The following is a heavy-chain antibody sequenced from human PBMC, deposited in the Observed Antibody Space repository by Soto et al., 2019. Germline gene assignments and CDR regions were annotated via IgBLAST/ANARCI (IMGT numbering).Heavy chain of an antibody. CDR3: VRDDIGDPNGFDI. CDR2: ITNDGRVK. V-gene: IGHV3-33*05. J-gene: IGHJ3*02. Sequence: QVRLVESGGGVVQPGRSLRLSCVISGFTFRMYGMHWVRQAPGKGLEWVAVITNDGRVKYETGSVKGRFSISRDNSKNTLYLQMDSLRVEDTGLYYCVRDDIGDPNGFDIWGQGTMVTVSS. D-gene: IGHD2-15*01. CDR1: GFTFRMYG.